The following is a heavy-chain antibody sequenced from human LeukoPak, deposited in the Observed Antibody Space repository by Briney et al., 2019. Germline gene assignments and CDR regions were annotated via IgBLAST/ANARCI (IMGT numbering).Heavy chain of an antibody. CDR2: IYSGGSA. D-gene: IGHD3-10*01. J-gene: IGHJ3*02. CDR3: ARRGGAFDI. CDR1: GFTFSSYG. V-gene: IGHV3-53*01. Sequence: GGSLRLSCAASGFTFSSYGMHWVRQAPGKGLEWVSVIYSGGSAYYADSVKGRYTISRDTPKNTVYLQMHSLTAEDTAVYYCARRGGAFDIWGQGTMVTVSS.